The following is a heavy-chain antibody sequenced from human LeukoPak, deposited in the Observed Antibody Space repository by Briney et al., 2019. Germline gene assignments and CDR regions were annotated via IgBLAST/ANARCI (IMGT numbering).Heavy chain of an antibody. CDR1: GGSITSYY. J-gene: IGHJ4*02. CDR2: IYYSGST. D-gene: IGHD5-24*01. CDR3: ERHDNAGWRWLQFNY. Sequence: ASETLSRTCTVSGGSITSYYWSWIRQPPGKGLEWIGYIYYSGSTNYNPSLKSRVTISVDTSKNQFSLKLSSVTAADTAVYYCERHDNAGWRWLQFNYWGQGTLVTVSS. V-gene: IGHV4-59*08.